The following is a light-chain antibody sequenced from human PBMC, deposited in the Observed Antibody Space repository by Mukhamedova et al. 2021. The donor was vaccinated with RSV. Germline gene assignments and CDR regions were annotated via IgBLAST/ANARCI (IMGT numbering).Light chain of an antibody. V-gene: IGKV3-20*01. J-gene: IGKJ1*01. CDR1: QSVTSPY. CDR2: ATS. CDR3: QQYGSSPWT. Sequence: GERATLSCRASQSVTSPYFAWYQQRPGQAPRLLIYATSSRATGIPDRFSGSGSETDFTLTISRLEPEDFAVYYCQQYGSSPWTFG.